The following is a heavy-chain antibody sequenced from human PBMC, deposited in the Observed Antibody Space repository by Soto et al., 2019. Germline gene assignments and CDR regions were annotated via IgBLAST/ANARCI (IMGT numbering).Heavy chain of an antibody. CDR2: INPNSGDT. J-gene: IGHJ4*02. V-gene: IGHV1-2*02. D-gene: IGHD2-2*01. CDR3: AREGCSSTSCLFDY. CDR1: GYTFTGYY. Sequence: QVQLVQSGAEVKKPGASVKVSCKASGYTFTGYYMHWVRQAPGQGLEWMGWINPNSGDTNYAQKFQGRVTMTRDTSISTAYMELSRLRSDDTAVYYCAREGCSSTSCLFDYWGQGTLVTVSS.